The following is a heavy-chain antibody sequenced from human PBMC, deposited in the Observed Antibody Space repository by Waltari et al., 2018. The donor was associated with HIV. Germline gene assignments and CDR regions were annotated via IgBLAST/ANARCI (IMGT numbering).Heavy chain of an antibody. CDR2: IYSGGST. J-gene: IGHJ6*02. Sequence: EVQLGEWGGGLCQRGGCGRLSWAADGMTVRGNYKHWVRQAPGKGLDWVSVIYSGGSTYYADSVKGRFSIARDNSKNTLYLQMNSLRAEDTAVYYCAREATYSSSSFGYFYAMDVWGQGTTVTVSS. CDR3: AREATYSSSSFGYFYAMDV. D-gene: IGHD6-6*01. CDR1: GMTVRGNY. V-gene: IGHV3-66*01.